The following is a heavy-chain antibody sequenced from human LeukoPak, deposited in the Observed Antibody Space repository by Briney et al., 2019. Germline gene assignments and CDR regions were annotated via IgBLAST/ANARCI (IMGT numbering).Heavy chain of an antibody. CDR1: GYTFSSFG. J-gene: IGHJ4*02. CDR3: ARDAPSGRIPGY. D-gene: IGHD1-26*01. V-gene: IGHV1-18*01. CDR2: ISGYNGNA. Sequence: ASVKVSCKASGYTFSSFGITWVRQAPGQGLEWIGWISGYNGNANYAQKLQGRVTMTTDTSTSTAYLDLRSLRSDDTAVYYCARDAPSGRIPGYWGQGTLVTVSS.